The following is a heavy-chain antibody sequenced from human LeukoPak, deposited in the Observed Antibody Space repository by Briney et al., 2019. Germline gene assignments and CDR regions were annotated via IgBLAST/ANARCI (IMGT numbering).Heavy chain of an antibody. Sequence: GASVKVSCKVSGYTLTELSMHWVRQAPGKGLEWMGGFDPEDGETIYAQKFQGRVTMTEDTSSDTAYMELSSLRSEDTAVYYCATNPSGSPGDYFDYWGQGTLVTVSS. V-gene: IGHV1-24*01. D-gene: IGHD1-26*01. CDR2: FDPEDGET. J-gene: IGHJ4*02. CDR3: ATNPSGSPGDYFDY. CDR1: GYTLTELS.